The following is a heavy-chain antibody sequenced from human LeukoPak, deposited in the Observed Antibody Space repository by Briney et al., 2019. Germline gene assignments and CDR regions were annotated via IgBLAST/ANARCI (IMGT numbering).Heavy chain of an antibody. CDR3: ARDRTERTIFGSCAFDI. J-gene: IGHJ3*02. D-gene: IGHD3-3*01. CDR2: ISCSSSNI. Sequence: GGSLRLSCAASGFTFSSYSMNWVRQAPGKGLEWVSSISCSSSNIYYADSVKGRFTISRDNAKHSLYLQMNSLKAEDTAVYYCARDRTERTIFGSCAFDIWGQGTMVTVSS. CDR1: GFTFSSYS. V-gene: IGHV3-21*01.